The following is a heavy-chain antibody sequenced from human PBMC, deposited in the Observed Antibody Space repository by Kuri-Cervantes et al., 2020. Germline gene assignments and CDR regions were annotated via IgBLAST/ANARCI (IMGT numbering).Heavy chain of an antibody. CDR2: IYYSGST. V-gene: IGHV4-59*01. J-gene: IGHJ6*02. D-gene: IGHD5-18*01. CDR1: GGSISSYY. CDR3: ARDKASQHYYYYGMDV. Sequence: ESLKISCTVSGGSISSYYWSWIRQPPGKGLEWIGYIYYSGSTNYNPSLKSRVTISVDTSKNQFSLKLSSVTAADTAVYYCARDKASQHYYYYGMDVWGQGTTVTVSS.